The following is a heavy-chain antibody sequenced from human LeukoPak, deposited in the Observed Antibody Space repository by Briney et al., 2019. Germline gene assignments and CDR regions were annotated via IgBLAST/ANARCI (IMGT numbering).Heavy chain of an antibody. V-gene: IGHV3-30-3*01. D-gene: IGHD5-24*01. CDR3: ARARFGYNRGPFDY. CDR2: ISYDGSNK. J-gene: IGHJ4*02. CDR1: GFTFSNYA. Sequence: GRSLRLSCAASGFTFSNYAIHWVRQAPGKGLEWVAFISYDGSNKHYADSVKGRFTISRDNSENALYLQMNSLRPEDTAVYYCARARFGYNRGPFDYWGQGILVTVSS.